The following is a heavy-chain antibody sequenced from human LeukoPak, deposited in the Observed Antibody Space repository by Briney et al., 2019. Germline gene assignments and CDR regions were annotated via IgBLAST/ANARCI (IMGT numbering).Heavy chain of an antibody. V-gene: IGHV4-59*01. CDR3: ARGASPDF. Sequence: SETLSLTCTVSGGSTSNYYWSWIRQPPGKGLEWIGYIFCSGSTNYNPSLKSRVTMSLDTSKSHFSLKLSSATAADTAVYYCARGASPDFWGQGTLVTVSS. J-gene: IGHJ4*02. CDR1: GGSTSNYY. CDR2: IFCSGST.